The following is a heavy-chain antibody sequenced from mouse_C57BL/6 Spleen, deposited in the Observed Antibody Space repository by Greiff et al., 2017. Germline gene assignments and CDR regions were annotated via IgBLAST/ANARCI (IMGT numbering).Heavy chain of an antibody. J-gene: IGHJ3*01. Sequence: VQLQQSGPELVKPGASVKISCKASGYSFTGYYMNWVKQSPEKSLEWIGAINPSTGGTTYNQKLKAKATLTVDKSSSTAYMQLKSLTSEDSAVYYCARDNYGSSYPFAYWGQGTLVTVSA. CDR2: INPSTGGT. CDR1: GYSFTGYY. V-gene: IGHV1-42*01. D-gene: IGHD1-1*01. CDR3: ARDNYGSSYPFAY.